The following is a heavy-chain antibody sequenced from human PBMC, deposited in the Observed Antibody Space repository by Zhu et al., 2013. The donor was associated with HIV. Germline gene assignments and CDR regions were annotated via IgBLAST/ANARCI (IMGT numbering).Heavy chain of an antibody. Sequence: QVQLMQSGVEVKKPGASVKVSCQASGYTFTGYHLHWVRQAPGQGPEWMGWLHPNSGDTKLAQKFHGRVTLTRDTSNSTAYMEVSGLTSDDTAVYYCARASMLRYFSRPANSATAFDFWGQGTMVIVSS. J-gene: IGHJ3*01. CDR1: GYTFTGYH. CDR3: ARASMLRYFSRPANSATAFDF. CDR2: LHPNSGDT. V-gene: IGHV1-2*02. D-gene: IGHD3-9*01.